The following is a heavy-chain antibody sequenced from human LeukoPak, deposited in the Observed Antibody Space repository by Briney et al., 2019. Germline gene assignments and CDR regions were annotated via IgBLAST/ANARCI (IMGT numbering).Heavy chain of an antibody. D-gene: IGHD6-19*01. CDR2: ISSGSSTI. CDR3: ARGGHSSGWYLASY. Sequence: PGGSLRLSCAASGFTFSTYSMNWVRQAPGKGLEWVSYISSGSSTIYYADSVKGRFTISRDNAKNSLYLQMNSLRAEDTAVYYCARGGHSSGWYLASYWGQGTLVTVSS. V-gene: IGHV3-48*01. CDR1: GFTFSTYS. J-gene: IGHJ4*02.